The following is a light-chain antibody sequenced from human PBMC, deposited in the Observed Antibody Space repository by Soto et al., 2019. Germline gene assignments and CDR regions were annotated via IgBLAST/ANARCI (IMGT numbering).Light chain of an antibody. J-gene: IGKJ1*01. CDR3: QQHDRFPHT. CDR1: QGISSY. V-gene: IGKV1-9*01. CDR2: SAS. Sequence: DIQLTQSPSFLSASVGDRVTISCRASQGISSYLAWYPQSPWKVPRFLPHSASTWQSGVPSRFSGTGSGTKFTLTISSLQPEDIAMYCCQQHDRFPHTFGQGTKVEV.